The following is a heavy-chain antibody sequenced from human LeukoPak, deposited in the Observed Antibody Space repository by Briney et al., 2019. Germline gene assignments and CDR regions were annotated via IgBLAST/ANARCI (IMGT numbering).Heavy chain of an antibody. D-gene: IGHD2-21*02. CDR1: GFTFSSYA. CDR3: AKDRQDVVVTAIRFDS. J-gene: IGHJ4*02. Sequence: GGSLRLSCTASGFTFSSYAMTWVRQAPGKGLEWVSSISGSGAKTYYADSVKDRVTISRDNSKNTLYLQMDSLRAGDTALYYCAKDRQDVVVTAIRFDSWGQGTLVTVSS. CDR2: ISGSGAKT. V-gene: IGHV3-23*01.